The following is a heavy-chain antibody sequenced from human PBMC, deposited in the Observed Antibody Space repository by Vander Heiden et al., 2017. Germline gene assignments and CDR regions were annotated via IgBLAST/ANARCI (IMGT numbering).Heavy chain of an antibody. CDR1: YG. V-gene: IGHV3-21*01. J-gene: IGHJ6*02. Sequence: YGMNWVRQAPGKGLEWVSSISSSSSYIYYADSVKGRFTISRDNAKNSLYLQMNSLRAEDTAVYYCARERGGYCSSTSCYYGMDFWGQGTTVTVSS. CDR2: ISSSSSYI. CDR3: ARERGGYCSSTSCYYGMDF. D-gene: IGHD2-2*01.